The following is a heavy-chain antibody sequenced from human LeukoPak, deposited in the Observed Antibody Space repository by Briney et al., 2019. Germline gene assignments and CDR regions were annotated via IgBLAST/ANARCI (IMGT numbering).Heavy chain of an antibody. Sequence: ASVKVSCKVSGYTLTELPMHWVRQAPGKGLEWMGGFDPEDGETIYAQKFQGRVTMTEDTSTDTAYMELSSLRSEDTAVYYCATVKDVDIVATTTYYFDYWGQGTLVTVSS. CDR2: FDPEDGET. CDR3: ATVKDVDIVATTTYYFDY. D-gene: IGHD5-12*01. J-gene: IGHJ4*02. CDR1: GYTLTELP. V-gene: IGHV1-24*01.